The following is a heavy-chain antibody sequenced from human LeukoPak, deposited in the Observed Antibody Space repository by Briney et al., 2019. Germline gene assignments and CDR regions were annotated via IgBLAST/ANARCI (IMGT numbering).Heavy chain of an antibody. Sequence: GGSLRLSCVASGFTFNTFAMSWVRQAPGTGLEWVSAISATGGDTYYADSVKGRFTISRDNAKNTLYLLMSNLRAEDTAVYYCARVTVSGWYTALDYWGQGTLVSVSS. D-gene: IGHD6-19*01. CDR2: ISATGGDT. CDR1: GFTFNTFA. J-gene: IGHJ4*02. V-gene: IGHV3-23*01. CDR3: ARVTVSGWYTALDY.